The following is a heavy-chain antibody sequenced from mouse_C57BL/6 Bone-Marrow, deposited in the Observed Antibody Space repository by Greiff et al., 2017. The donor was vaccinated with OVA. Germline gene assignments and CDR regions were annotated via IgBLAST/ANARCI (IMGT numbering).Heavy chain of an antibody. V-gene: IGHV1-20*01. CDR2: INPYNGDT. J-gene: IGHJ4*01. CDR3: AMNYGYYYAMDY. Sequence: VQLQQSGPELVKPGDSVKISCKASGYSFTGYFMNWVMQSHGKSLEWIGRINPYNGDTFYNQKFKGKATLTVDKSSSTAHMELRSLTSEDSAVYYCAMNYGYYYAMDYWGQGTSVTVSS. D-gene: IGHD1-1*01. CDR1: GYSFTGYF.